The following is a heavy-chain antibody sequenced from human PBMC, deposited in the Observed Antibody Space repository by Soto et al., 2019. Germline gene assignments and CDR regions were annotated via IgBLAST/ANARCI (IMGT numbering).Heavy chain of an antibody. Sequence: QVQLVQSGAEVKKPGASVKVSCTGSGYTFRSYDIHCVRQATGQGLEWMGWVNPNTGNTGYAQKFQGRVTMTREMSKSSAYMEVNSLTSEDTAIYYCARAYGAGSVDFGGQGTLVSVSS. CDR3: ARAYGAGSVDF. CDR2: VNPNTGNT. V-gene: IGHV1-8*01. J-gene: IGHJ1*01. CDR1: GYTFRSYD. D-gene: IGHD3-10*01.